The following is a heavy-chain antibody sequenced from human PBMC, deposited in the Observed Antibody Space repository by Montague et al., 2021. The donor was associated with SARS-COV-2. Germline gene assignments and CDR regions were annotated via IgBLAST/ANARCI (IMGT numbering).Heavy chain of an antibody. CDR3: AGGGVLYSSSGYSYGFDA. V-gene: IGHV4-39*01. D-gene: IGHD6-13*01. J-gene: IGHJ5*02. Sequence: SETLSLTCTVSGGSLSSISYYWGWLRQPPGKGLVWIVSIYYSGSTCYNPSLKIPVSISVDTSKNQFSLKLSSVTAADTAVYYCAGGGVLYSSSGYSYGFDAWGQGTLVTVSS. CDR2: IYYSGST. CDR1: GGSLSSISYY.